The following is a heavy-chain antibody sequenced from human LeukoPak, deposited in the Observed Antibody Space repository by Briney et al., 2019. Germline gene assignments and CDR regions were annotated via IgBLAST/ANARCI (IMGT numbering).Heavy chain of an antibody. CDR1: GYTFTSYY. V-gene: IGHV1-46*01. CDR3: ARTLPAAGRSYYYGMDV. J-gene: IGHJ6*02. Sequence: ASVKVSCKASGYTFTSYYMHWVRQAPGQGLEWMGIINPSGGSTSYAQKFQGRVTMTRDTSTSTVYMERSSLRSEDTAVYYCARTLPAAGRSYYYGMDVWGQGTTVTVSS. CDR2: INPSGGST. D-gene: IGHD2-2*01.